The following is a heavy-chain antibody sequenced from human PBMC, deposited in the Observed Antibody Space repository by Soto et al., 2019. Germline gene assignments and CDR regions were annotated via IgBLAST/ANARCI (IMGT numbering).Heavy chain of an antibody. CDR1: GFTFITYA. D-gene: IGHD2-2*01. J-gene: IGHJ4*02. CDR2: ITGSGAGT. Sequence: GGSLRLSCAASGFTFITYAMSWVRQAPGKGLEWVSTITGSGAGTYYADSVKGRFAISRDNSKKTLYLHMNSLRAEDTAVYYCAKVGQYCSSPRCSMFDYWGQGTLVTVYS. CDR3: AKVGQYCSSPRCSMFDY. V-gene: IGHV3-23*01.